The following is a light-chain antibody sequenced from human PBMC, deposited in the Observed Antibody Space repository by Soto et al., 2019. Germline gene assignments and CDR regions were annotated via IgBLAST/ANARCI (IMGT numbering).Light chain of an antibody. V-gene: IGLV2-14*03. CDR3: TSYTTSTTWV. J-gene: IGLJ3*02. Sequence: QSALTQPASVSGSPGQSIAISCTGTSSDVAAYNYVSWYQQHPGKAPQLMIYDVSNRLSGVSNRFSGSKSVNTSSLTISGLQAEDEADYYCTSYTTSTTWVFGGGNKLTVL. CDR2: DVS. CDR1: SSDVAAYNY.